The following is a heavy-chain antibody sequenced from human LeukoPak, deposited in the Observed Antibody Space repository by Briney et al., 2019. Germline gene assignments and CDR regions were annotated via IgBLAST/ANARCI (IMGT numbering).Heavy chain of an antibody. J-gene: IGHJ3*02. CDR1: GFTVSSNY. CDR3: ARVIVGGIPAPFNI. Sequence: PGGSLRLSCAASGFTVSSNYMSWVRQAPGKGLEWVSVIYSGGSTYYADSVKGRFAISRDNSKNTLYLQMNRLRVVDTAGWYFARVIVGGIPAPFNIWGQGPMATVSS. V-gene: IGHV3-53*01. D-gene: IGHD1-26*01. CDR2: IYSGGST.